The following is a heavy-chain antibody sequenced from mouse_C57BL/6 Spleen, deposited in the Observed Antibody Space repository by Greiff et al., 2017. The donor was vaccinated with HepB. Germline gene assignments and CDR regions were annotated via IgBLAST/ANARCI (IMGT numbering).Heavy chain of an antibody. CDR2: IYPSDSET. Sequence: VQLQQPGAELVRPGSSVKLSCKASGYTFTSYWMDWVKQRPGQGLEWIGNIYPSDSETHYNQKFKDKATLTVDKSSSTAYMQLSSLTSEDSAVYYFARGTQGVDYWGQGTTLTVSS. CDR1: GYTFTSYW. V-gene: IGHV1-61*01. J-gene: IGHJ2*01. CDR3: ARGTQGVDY. D-gene: IGHD3-1*01.